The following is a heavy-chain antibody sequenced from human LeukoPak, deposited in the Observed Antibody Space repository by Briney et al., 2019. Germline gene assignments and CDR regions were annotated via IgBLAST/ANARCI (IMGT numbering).Heavy chain of an antibody. CDR1: GFIFSSYW. Sequence: GGSLRLSCAASGFIFSSYWMSWVRQAPGKGLEWVANIKQDGSEEVYVDSVKGRFTISRDNAKNSLFLQMNTLRAEGTAVYYCARDSYSSTWSYGMDVWGQGTTVTVSS. D-gene: IGHD6-6*01. J-gene: IGHJ6*02. CDR3: ARDSYSSTWSYGMDV. V-gene: IGHV3-7*05. CDR2: IKQDGSEE.